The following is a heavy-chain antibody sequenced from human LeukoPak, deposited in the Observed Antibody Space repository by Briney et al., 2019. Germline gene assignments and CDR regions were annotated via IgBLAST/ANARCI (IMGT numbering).Heavy chain of an antibody. J-gene: IGHJ5*02. CDR2: IYYSGST. CDR1: GGSISSGGYY. CDR3: ARLFSGWPDKSYWFDP. D-gene: IGHD3-10*01. Sequence: SQTLSLTRTVSGGSISSGGYYWSWIRQHPGKGLEWIGYIYYSGSTYYNPSLKSRVTISVDTSKNQFSLKLSSVTAADTAVYYCARLFSGWPDKSYWFDPWGQGTLVTVSS. V-gene: IGHV4-31*03.